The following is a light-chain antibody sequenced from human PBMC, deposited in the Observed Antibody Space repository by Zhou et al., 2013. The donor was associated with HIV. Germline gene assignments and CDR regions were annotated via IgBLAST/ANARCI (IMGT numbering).Light chain of an antibody. CDR1: QSLVYSDGNTY. CDR2: RVS. Sequence: VLTQTPLSLPVAPGEAATLSCRSSQSLVYSDGNTYLSWFQQRPGQSPRRLIYRVSKRDSGVPDRFSGSGSGTDFTLKISRVEAEDVGVYYCMHRLEFPLTIGGGTRLEIK. CDR3: MHRLEFPLT. V-gene: IGKV2-30*01. J-gene: IGKJ4*01.